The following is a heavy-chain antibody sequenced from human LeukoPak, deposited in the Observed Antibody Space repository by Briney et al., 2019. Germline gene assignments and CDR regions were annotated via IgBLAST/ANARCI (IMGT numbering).Heavy chain of an antibody. CDR1: GFHFRLYN. CDR2: IKQDGSEK. Sequence: PGGSLRLSCVGSGFHFRLYNMNWVRQAPGKGLEWVANIKQDGSEKYYVDSVKGRFTISRDNAKNSLYLQMNSLRAEDAAVYYCARDYYDFWSGLPRFDYWGQGTLVTVSS. CDR3: ARDYYDFWSGLPRFDY. D-gene: IGHD3-3*01. V-gene: IGHV3-7*01. J-gene: IGHJ4*02.